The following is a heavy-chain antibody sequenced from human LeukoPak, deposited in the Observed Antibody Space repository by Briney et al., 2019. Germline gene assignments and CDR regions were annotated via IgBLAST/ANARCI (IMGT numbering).Heavy chain of an antibody. V-gene: IGHV3-23*01. Sequence: GGSLRLSCEASGFTFRSYAMSWVRQAPGKGLEWVSGFSGSGGNTYYADSVKGRFTISRDNSRNTLYLQMNSLRAEDTAVYYCANPRDRGYYFYFDYWGQGTLVTVSS. CDR1: GFTFRSYA. D-gene: IGHD3-22*01. J-gene: IGHJ4*02. CDR2: FSGSGGNT. CDR3: ANPRDRGYYFYFDY.